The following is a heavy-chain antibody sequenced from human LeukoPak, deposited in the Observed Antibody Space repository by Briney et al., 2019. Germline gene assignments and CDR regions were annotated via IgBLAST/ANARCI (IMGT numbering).Heavy chain of an antibody. CDR3: AKLGGHPLHNYYVGV. CDR2: ILDSGYST. J-gene: IGHJ6*03. CDR1: GFTFSSYA. Sequence: GGSLRLSCAASGFTFSSYAMSWVRQAPGKGLEWVSGILDSGYSTYYANSVKGRFTISRDNSNNTLYLQVNSLRAEDTAVYYCAKLGGHPLHNYYVGVWGKGTTVAVSS. D-gene: IGHD3-16*01. V-gene: IGHV3-23*01.